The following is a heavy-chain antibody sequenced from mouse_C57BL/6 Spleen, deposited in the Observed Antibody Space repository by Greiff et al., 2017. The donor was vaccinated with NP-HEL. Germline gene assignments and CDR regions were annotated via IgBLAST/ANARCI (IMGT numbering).Heavy chain of an antibody. J-gene: IGHJ2*01. CDR2: IDPSDSET. CDR3: ARSSYDSSGEAFDY. CDR1: GYTFTSYW. D-gene: IGHD3-2*02. Sequence: VQLQQPGAELVRPGSSVKLSCKASGYTFTSYWMHWVKQRPIQGLEWIGNIDPSDSETHYNQKFKDKATLTVDKSSSTAYMQLSSLTSEDSAVYYCARSSYDSSGEAFDYWGQGTTLTVSS. V-gene: IGHV1-52*01.